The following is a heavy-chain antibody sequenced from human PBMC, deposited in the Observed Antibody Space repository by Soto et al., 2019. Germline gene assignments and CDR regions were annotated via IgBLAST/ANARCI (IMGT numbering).Heavy chain of an antibody. CDR3: AKGVAPTPFSLKYNWFDP. CDR1: GFTFDDYA. J-gene: IGHJ5*02. V-gene: IGHV3-9*01. CDR2: ISWNSGSI. D-gene: IGHD2-15*01. Sequence: EVQLVESGGGLVQPGRSLRLSCAASGFTFDDYAMHWVRQAPGKGLEWVSGISWNSGSIGYADSVKGRFTISRDNAKNSLYLQMNSLRAEDTALYYCAKGVAPTPFSLKYNWFDPWGQGTQVTVSS.